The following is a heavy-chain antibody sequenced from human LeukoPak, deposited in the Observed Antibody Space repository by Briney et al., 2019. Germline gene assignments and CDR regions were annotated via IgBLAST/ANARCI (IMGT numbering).Heavy chain of an antibody. CDR2: ISYDGSNK. Sequence: PGGSLRLSCAASGFTFSNAWMSWVRQAPGKGLEWVAVISYDGSNKYYADSVKSRFTISRDNSKNTLYLQMNSLRAEDTAVYYCARDLGSEYDFWSGYSAFDYWGQGTLVTVSS. V-gene: IGHV3-30-3*01. D-gene: IGHD3-3*01. CDR3: ARDLGSEYDFWSGYSAFDY. CDR1: GFTFSNAW. J-gene: IGHJ4*02.